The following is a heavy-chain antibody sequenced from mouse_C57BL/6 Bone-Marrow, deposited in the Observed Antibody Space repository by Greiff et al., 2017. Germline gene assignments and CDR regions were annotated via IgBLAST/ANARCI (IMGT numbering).Heavy chain of an antibody. V-gene: IGHV1-80*01. Sequence: VQLQQSGAELVKPGASVKISCKASGYAFSSYWMNWVKQRPGKGLEWIGQIYPGDGDTNYNGKFKGKATLTADKSSSTAYMQLSSLTSEDSAVYFCARSLYSNYVDFDYWGQGTTLTVSS. CDR1: GYAFSSYW. D-gene: IGHD2-5*01. J-gene: IGHJ2*01. CDR2: IYPGDGDT. CDR3: ARSLYSNYVDFDY.